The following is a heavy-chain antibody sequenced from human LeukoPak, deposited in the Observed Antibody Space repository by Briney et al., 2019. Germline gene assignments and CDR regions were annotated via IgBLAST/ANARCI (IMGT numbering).Heavy chain of an antibody. CDR1: GFTFSTYS. V-gene: IGHV3-64*01. J-gene: IGHJ4*02. CDR3: ARDRGGFGTGSYDY. CDR2: IGSNGGST. Sequence: GGSLRLSCAASGFTFSTYSMHWVRQAPGKGLEFVSAIGSNGGSTYYASSVKGRFTSSRDNPKNTLYLQMGSLRAEDMAVYYCARDRGGFGTGSYDYWGQGTLVTVSS. D-gene: IGHD3-9*01.